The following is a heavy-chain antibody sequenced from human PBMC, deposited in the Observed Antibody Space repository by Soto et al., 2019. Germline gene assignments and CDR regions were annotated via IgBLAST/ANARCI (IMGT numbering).Heavy chain of an antibody. CDR2: IYYSGST. D-gene: IGHD3-9*01. Sequence: SETLSLTCTVSGGSISSGGYYWSWIRQHPGKGLEWIGYIYYSGSTYYNPSLRSRVTISVDTSKNQFSLKLSSVTAADTAVYYCARLVNYDILTGHVNYYGMDVWGQGTTVTVSS. V-gene: IGHV4-31*03. CDR1: GGSISSGGYY. CDR3: ARLVNYDILTGHVNYYGMDV. J-gene: IGHJ6*02.